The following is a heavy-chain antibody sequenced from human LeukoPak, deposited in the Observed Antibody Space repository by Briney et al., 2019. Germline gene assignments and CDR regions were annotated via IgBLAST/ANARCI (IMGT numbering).Heavy chain of an antibody. V-gene: IGHV1-2*02. J-gene: IGHJ6*03. CDR3: ARDSSRYCSGGSCYPNYYYYYMDV. CDR2: INPNSGGT. D-gene: IGHD2-15*01. CDR1: GHTFTGYY. Sequence: ASVKVSCKASGHTFTGYYMHWVRQAPGQGLEWMGWINPNSGGTNYAQKFQGRVTMTRDTSISTAYMELSRLRSDDTAVYYCARDSSRYCSGGSCYPNYYYYYMDVWGKGTTVTVSS.